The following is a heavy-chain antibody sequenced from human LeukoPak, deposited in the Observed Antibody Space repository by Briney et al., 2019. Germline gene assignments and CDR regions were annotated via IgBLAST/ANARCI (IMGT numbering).Heavy chain of an antibody. D-gene: IGHD3-22*01. V-gene: IGHV3-23*01. CDR1: GFTFNNYA. CDR2: ISGSGGST. Sequence: GGSLRLSCAASGFTFNNYAMSWVRQAPGKGLEWVSVISGSGGSTYYVDSVKGRFTISRDNSKNTLYLQMNSLRAEDTAVYYCAKFDYDDAFDIWGQGTMVTVSS. CDR3: AKFDYDDAFDI. J-gene: IGHJ3*02.